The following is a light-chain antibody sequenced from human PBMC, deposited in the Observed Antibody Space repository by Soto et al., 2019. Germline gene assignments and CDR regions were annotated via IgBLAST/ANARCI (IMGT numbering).Light chain of an antibody. J-gene: IGKJ1*01. CDR1: QSVSSSY. Sequence: EIVLTQSPGTLSLSPGERATLSCRASQSVSSSYLAWYQQKPGQAPRLLIYDASSRATGIPDRFSGSGSGTDFTLTNISLEPEYFGVYYCQRCDSSPRTFGQGPEVEIK. CDR2: DAS. V-gene: IGKV3-20*01. CDR3: QRCDSSPRT.